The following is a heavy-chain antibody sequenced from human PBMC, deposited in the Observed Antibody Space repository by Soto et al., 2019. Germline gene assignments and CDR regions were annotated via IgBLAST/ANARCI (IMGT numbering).Heavy chain of an antibody. J-gene: IGHJ6*04. D-gene: IGHD2-21*01. Sequence: EVQLVESGGGVVLPGGSLRLSCAAAGFTFSRYWMHWVRQAPGKGLVWVSRISSYGSDTHYADSVKGRFTISRDNAKNTLYLQMNSLRAADTAVYYCASNYSYAEGYYSYAIEVWGKGTTVTVSS. V-gene: IGHV3-74*01. CDR3: ASNYSYAEGYYSYAIEV. CDR1: GFTFSRYW. CDR2: ISSYGSDT.